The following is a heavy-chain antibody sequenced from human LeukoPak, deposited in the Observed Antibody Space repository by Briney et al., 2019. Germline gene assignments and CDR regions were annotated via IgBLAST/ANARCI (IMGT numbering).Heavy chain of an antibody. V-gene: IGHV4-61*05. Sequence: SETLSLTCTVSGGSISSSSYYWGWIRQPPGKGLEWIGYIYDSGSTNYNPSLKSRVTISVDTSKNQFSLKVNSVTAADTAVYYCARGGGWGNWNDAVDYWGQGTLVTVSS. D-gene: IGHD1-1*01. J-gene: IGHJ4*02. CDR3: ARGGGWGNWNDAVDY. CDR1: GGSISSSSYY. CDR2: IYDSGST.